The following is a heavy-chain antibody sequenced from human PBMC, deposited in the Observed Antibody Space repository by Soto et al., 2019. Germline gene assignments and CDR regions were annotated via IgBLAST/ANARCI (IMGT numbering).Heavy chain of an antibody. V-gene: IGHV1-69*01. CDR1: GGSFNNYA. Sequence: QVQLVQSGAEVKKPGSSVKVSCKASGGSFNNYAISWVRQAPGQGLEWMGGIIPVFGTPNYAQKFQGRLTCIAREYTTTAYMELSSLRSEDTALYYCATRSSGSFHFDYWGQGTLVSVSS. D-gene: IGHD1-26*01. J-gene: IGHJ4*02. CDR2: IIPVFGTP. CDR3: ATRSSGSFHFDY.